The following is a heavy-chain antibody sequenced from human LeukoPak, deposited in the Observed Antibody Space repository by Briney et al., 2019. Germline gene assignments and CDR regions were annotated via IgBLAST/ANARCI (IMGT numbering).Heavy chain of an antibody. D-gene: IGHD3-22*01. V-gene: IGHV3-9*01. CDR2: ISWNSGSI. CDR3: AKGYGSSGYYLFDY. J-gene: IGHJ4*02. Sequence: GRSLRLSCAASGFTFDDYAMHWVRQAPGKGLEWVSGISWNSGSIGYADSVKGRFTISRDNAKNSLYLQMNSLRAEDTALYYCAKGYGSSGYYLFDYWGQGTLVTVSS. CDR1: GFTFDDYA.